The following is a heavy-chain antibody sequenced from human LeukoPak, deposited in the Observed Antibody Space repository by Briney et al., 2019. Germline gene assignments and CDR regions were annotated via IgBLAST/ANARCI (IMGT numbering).Heavy chain of an antibody. J-gene: IGHJ4*02. CDR2: IYYSGST. CDR1: GGSISSSSYY. CDR3: ARAIVVVPAAPYGSGSYYLDY. D-gene: IGHD3-10*01. V-gene: IGHV4-39*07. Sequence: SETLSLTCTVSGGSISSSSYYWGWIRQPPGKGLEWIGSIYYSGSTYYNPSLKSRVTMSVDTSKNQFSLKLSSVTAADTAVYYCARAIVVVPAAPYGSGSYYLDYWGQGTLVTVSS.